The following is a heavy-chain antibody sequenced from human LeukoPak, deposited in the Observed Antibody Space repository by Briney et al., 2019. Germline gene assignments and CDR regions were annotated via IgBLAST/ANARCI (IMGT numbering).Heavy chain of an antibody. J-gene: IGHJ6*02. V-gene: IGHV1-46*01. CDR2: INPSGGST. D-gene: IGHD2-2*01. CDR3: ARDIVVVPAAISYYYYGMDV. Sequence: ASVKVSCKASGYTFTSYYMHWVRQAPGQGLEWMGIINPSGGSTSYAQKFQGRVTMTRDTSTSIVYMELSSLRSEDTAVYYCARDIVVVPAAISYYYYGMDVWGQGTTVTVSS. CDR1: GYTFTSYY.